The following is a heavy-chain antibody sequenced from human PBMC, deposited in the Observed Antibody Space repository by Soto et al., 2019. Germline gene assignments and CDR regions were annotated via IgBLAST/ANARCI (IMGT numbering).Heavy chain of an antibody. V-gene: IGHV1-2*02. D-gene: IGHD3-3*01. CDR1: GYTFTGYY. Sequence: QVQLVQSGAEVKKPGASVKVSCTASGYTFTGYYMHWVRQAPGQGLEWMGWINPNSGGTNYAQKVQGRVTMTRDTTISTAYMELSRLRSDDTAVYYCARGEGFLEWLSTKPDFDYWGQGTLVTVSS. J-gene: IGHJ4*02. CDR2: INPNSGGT. CDR3: ARGEGFLEWLSTKPDFDY.